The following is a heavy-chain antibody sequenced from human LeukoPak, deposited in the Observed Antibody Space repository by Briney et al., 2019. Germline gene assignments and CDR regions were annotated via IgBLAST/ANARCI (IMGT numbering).Heavy chain of an antibody. CDR2: MSTYMGNT. CDR1: GYTFFNYG. CDR3: AKSLLTTASGTGRAFDL. V-gene: IGHV1-18*01. J-gene: IGHJ3*01. D-gene: IGHD1-26*01. Sequence: ASVKVSCKASGYTFFNYGISWVRQAPGQGLEWMGWMSTYMGNTNYAQKFQGRVTMTADTSTAYMELRSLRADDTAEYYCAKSLLTTASGTGRAFDLWGQGTMVTVSS.